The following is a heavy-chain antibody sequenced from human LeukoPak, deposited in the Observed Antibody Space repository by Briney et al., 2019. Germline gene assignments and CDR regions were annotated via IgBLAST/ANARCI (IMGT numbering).Heavy chain of an antibody. CDR2: IWFDGSNE. V-gene: IGHV3-33*06. CDR1: GFIFSNYG. CDR3: AKVVPFELGFDY. J-gene: IGHJ4*01. D-gene: IGHD3/OR15-3a*01. Sequence: GGSLRLSCAASGFIFSNYGMHWVRQAPGKGLEWVAVIWFDGSNEDYADSVKGRFTISRDNSKNTLFLQMNSLRAEDTAVYYCAKVVPFELGFDYWGHGTLVTVSS.